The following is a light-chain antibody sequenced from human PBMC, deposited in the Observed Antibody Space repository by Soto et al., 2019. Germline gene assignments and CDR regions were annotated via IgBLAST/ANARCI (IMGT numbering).Light chain of an antibody. CDR2: DAS. CDR3: QQYDRWPVT. CDR1: QSVTTN. Sequence: EVVMTQSPATLSVSPGERVTFSCRASQSVTTNLAWYQHQPGQSPRLLISDASTGASGIPPRFSGSGSGTEFTLTLDRLQSADFAVYYCQQYDRWPVTFGGGTRWIS. V-gene: IGKV3-15*01. J-gene: IGKJ4*01.